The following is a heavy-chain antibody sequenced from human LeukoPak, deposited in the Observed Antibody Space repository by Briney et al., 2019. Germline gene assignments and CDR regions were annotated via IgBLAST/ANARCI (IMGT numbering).Heavy chain of an antibody. Sequence: SETLSLTCTVSGGSISSHYWSWIRQPPGKGLEWIGYIYYSGSTNYNPSLKSRVTISVDTSKNQFSPKLSSVTAADTAVYYCARDRLELRWGYYYYMDVWGKGTTVTVSS. CDR3: ARDRLELRWGYYYYMDV. D-gene: IGHD3-3*01. V-gene: IGHV4-59*11. CDR1: GGSISSHY. CDR2: IYYSGST. J-gene: IGHJ6*03.